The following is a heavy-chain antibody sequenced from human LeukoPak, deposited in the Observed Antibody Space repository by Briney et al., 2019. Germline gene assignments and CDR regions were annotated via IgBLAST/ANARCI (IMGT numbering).Heavy chain of an antibody. CDR1: GFSLSTSGKC. Sequence: SGPTLVNPTQTLTLTCTFSGFSLSTSGKCVSWILQPPGKALEWLALIYWDDDKRYSPSLKSRLTITKDSSKNQVVLTMTNMDPVDTATYYCAHFSSGKFCFDYWGQGTLVTVSS. D-gene: IGHD6-6*01. J-gene: IGHJ4*02. V-gene: IGHV2-5*08. CDR2: IYWDDDK. CDR3: AHFSSGKFCFDY.